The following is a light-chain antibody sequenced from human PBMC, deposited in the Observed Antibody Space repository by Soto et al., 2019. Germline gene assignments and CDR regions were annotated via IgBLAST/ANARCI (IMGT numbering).Light chain of an antibody. V-gene: IGKV3-11*01. CDR2: DAS. CDR3: QKRSNWPPLT. Sequence: IVCTQSPATLSLSPGASATLSCRASPSVSSYLAWYQQKPGQAPRLLIYDASNRATGIPARFSGSGSGTDFTLTISSLEPEDFAVYYCQKRSNWPPLTFGGGTKVEIK. CDR1: PSVSSY. J-gene: IGKJ4*01.